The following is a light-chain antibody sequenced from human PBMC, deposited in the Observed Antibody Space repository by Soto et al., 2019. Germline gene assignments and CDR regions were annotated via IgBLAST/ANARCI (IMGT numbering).Light chain of an antibody. CDR2: LNSDGSH. CDR3: QTWGTGIVV. CDR1: SGHTTYA. V-gene: IGLV4-69*01. Sequence: PVLTESPSASASLGASVKLTCTLSSGHTTYAIAWHQQQPEKGPRYLMKLNSDGSHSKGDGIPDRFSGSNSGAERYLTISSLQSEDEADYYCQTWGTGIVVFGGGTKLTVL. J-gene: IGLJ2*01.